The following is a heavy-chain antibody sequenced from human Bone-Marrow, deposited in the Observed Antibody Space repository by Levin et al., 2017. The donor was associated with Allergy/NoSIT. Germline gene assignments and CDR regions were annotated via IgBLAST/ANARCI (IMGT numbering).Heavy chain of an antibody. Sequence: GGSLRLSCAASGFTFSSYGMHWVRQAPGKGLEWVAVIWYDGSNKYYADSVKGRFTISRDNSKNTLDLQMNSLRAEDTAVYYCARDGGLVIYYGMDVWGQGTTVTVSS. CDR1: GFTFSSYG. J-gene: IGHJ6*02. CDR3: ARDGGLVIYYGMDV. D-gene: IGHD3/OR15-3a*01. V-gene: IGHV3-33*01. CDR2: IWYDGSNK.